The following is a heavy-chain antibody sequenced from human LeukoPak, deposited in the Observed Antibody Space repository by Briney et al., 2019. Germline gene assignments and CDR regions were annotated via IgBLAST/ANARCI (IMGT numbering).Heavy chain of an antibody. D-gene: IGHD2-2*01. V-gene: IGHV4-39*01. Sequence: SETLSLTCTVSGGSISSSSYYWGWIRQPPGKGLEWIGSIYYSGSTYCNPSLKSRVTISVDTSKNQFSLKLSSVTAADTAVYFCARQLVVVLPAEFDFWGQGTLVTVSS. CDR3: ARQLVVVLPAEFDF. CDR1: GGSISSSSYY. CDR2: IYYSGST. J-gene: IGHJ4*02.